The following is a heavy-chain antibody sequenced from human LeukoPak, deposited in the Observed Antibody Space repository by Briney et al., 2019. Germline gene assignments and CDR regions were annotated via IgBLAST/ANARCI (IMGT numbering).Heavy chain of an antibody. CDR1: SDSISSYY. D-gene: IGHD3-16*01. J-gene: IGHJ4*02. V-gene: IGHV4-59*01. CDR2: IHNSGST. Sequence: SETLSLTCTVASDSISSYYWSWIRQPPGKGLEWIGFIHNSGSTNYNPSLKSRLAMSLDTSKNQFSLNLNSVTAADTAVYYCARGIRGAADYWGQGTLVTVSS. CDR3: ARGIRGAADY.